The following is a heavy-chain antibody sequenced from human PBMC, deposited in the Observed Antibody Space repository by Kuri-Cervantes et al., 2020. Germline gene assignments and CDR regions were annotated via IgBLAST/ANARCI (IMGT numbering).Heavy chain of an antibody. CDR3: AGVGDRWYYYMDV. CDR1: GGSFSGYY. CDR2: FYYSGST. J-gene: IGHJ6*03. V-gene: IGHV4-34*11. D-gene: IGHD2-15*01. Sequence: GSLRLSCAVYGGSFSGYYWSWIRQPPGKGLEWIGYFYYSGSTSYNPSLTSRVSISADTSKNQVSLKLSSVTAADTAVYFCAGVGDRWYYYMDVWGQGTTVTVSS.